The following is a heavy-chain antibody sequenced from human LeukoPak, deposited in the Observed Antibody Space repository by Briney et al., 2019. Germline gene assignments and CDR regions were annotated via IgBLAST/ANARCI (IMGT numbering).Heavy chain of an antibody. Sequence: ASVKVSCKASGYTFTSYYMHWVRQAPGQGLEWMGFINPSGGSTSYAQEFQGRVTMTRDTSTSTVYMELSSLRSEDTAMYYCTRNADSGLDYWGQGTLVTVSS. J-gene: IGHJ4*02. CDR1: GYTFTSYY. V-gene: IGHV1-46*03. CDR3: TRNADSGLDY. CDR2: INPSGGST. D-gene: IGHD3-10*01.